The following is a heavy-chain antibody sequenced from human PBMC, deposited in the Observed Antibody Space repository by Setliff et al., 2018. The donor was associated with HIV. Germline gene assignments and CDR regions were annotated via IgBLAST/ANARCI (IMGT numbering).Heavy chain of an antibody. Sequence: SETLSLTCAVSGGSISSGGYSWSWIRQPPGKGLEWIGYIYPSGSTYYNPSLKSRVIISLDTSKNQFSLKLTSVTAADTAMYYCAAFLVSPVTTQDYWGQGTPVTVSS. V-gene: IGHV4-30-2*01. CDR3: AAFLVSPVTTQDY. J-gene: IGHJ4*02. D-gene: IGHD4-17*01. CDR1: GGSISSGGYS. CDR2: IYPSGST.